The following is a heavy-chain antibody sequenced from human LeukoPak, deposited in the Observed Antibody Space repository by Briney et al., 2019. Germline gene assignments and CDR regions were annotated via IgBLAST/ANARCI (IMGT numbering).Heavy chain of an antibody. J-gene: IGHJ6*02. Sequence: ASVKVSCKASGYTFTRYYIHWVRQAPGQGLEWMGIINPSGSIRSYAQKFQGRVTMTRDTSTSTVCMGLSSLRSEDTAVYYCARPTSVIPAANIYYYYYGMDVWGQGTTVTVSS. CDR1: GYTFTRYY. CDR3: ARPTSVIPAANIYYYYYGMDV. D-gene: IGHD2-2*01. CDR2: INPSGSIR. V-gene: IGHV1-46*01.